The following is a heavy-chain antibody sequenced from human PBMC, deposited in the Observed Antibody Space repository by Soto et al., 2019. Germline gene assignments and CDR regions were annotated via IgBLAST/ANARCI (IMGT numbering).Heavy chain of an antibody. J-gene: IGHJ4*02. D-gene: IGHD3-3*01. CDR2: ISAYNGNT. Sequence: QVQLVQSGAEVKKPGASVKVSCKASGYTFTSYGISWVRQAPGQGLEWMGWISAYNGNTNYAQKLQGRVTMTTDTPTRTAYMELRSLRSDATAVYYCGRGEFWSGYYTGCFDYWGQGTLVTVSS. CDR3: GRGEFWSGYYTGCFDY. CDR1: GYTFTSYG. V-gene: IGHV1-18*01.